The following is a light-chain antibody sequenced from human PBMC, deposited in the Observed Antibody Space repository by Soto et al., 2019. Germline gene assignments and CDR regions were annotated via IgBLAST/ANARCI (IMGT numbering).Light chain of an antibody. V-gene: IGLV2-23*02. Sequence: QSVPIQPASVSGSPGQSITISCTGTNSDIGPFSLVSWYQQYPDKAPKLILYEVSKLTSGIPHRFSGSKSGNTASLTISGLQAEDEADYYCGSYAGSRTWVFGGGTKLTVL. J-gene: IGLJ3*02. CDR2: EVS. CDR1: NSDIGPFSL. CDR3: GSYAGSRTWV.